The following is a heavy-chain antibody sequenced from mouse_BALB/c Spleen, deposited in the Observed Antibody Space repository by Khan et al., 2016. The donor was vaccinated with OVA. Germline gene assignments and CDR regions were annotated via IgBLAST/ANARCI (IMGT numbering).Heavy chain of an antibody. CDR3: ARGGLRGGAMKY. CDR1: GYTFTDYY. V-gene: IGHV1-84*02. CDR2: IYPGSGNT. J-gene: IGHJ4*01. D-gene: IGHD2-4*01. Sequence: VQLQQSGPELVKPGASVKISCKASGYTFTDYYINWVKQKPGQGLEWIGWIYPGSGNTKYNAKFEDKATLTVETSSSTAYMRFSSLTSEDTAEYYCARGGLRGGAMKYWGQGTSVTVSS.